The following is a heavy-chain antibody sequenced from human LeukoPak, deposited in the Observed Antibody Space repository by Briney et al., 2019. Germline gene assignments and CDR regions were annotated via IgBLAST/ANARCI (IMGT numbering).Heavy chain of an antibody. J-gene: IGHJ6*02. Sequence: GGSLRLSCAASGFSFSDHAMSWVRLSPGKGLEWVSFISGSGSVTAYADSVKGRFTISRDNSQNTLSLLLSSLRVEDTAVYYCVHCGGDCYPCCGMDGWGQGTTVTVSS. CDR2: ISGSGSVT. CDR3: VHCGGDCYPCCGMDG. CDR1: GFSFSDHA. D-gene: IGHD2-21*02. V-gene: IGHV3-23*01.